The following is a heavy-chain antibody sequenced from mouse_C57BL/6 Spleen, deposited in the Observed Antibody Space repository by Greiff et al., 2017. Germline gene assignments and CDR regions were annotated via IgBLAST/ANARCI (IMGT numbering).Heavy chain of an antibody. D-gene: IGHD4-1*01. CDR2: INPDSSTI. CDR3: ATGTRYFDV. J-gene: IGHJ1*03. V-gene: IGHV4-1*01. CDR1: GIAFSRYW. Sequence: EVKLLESGGGLVLPGASLKLSCAASGIAFSRYWMSWVRRAPGKGLEWIGEINPDSSTINYAPSLKDKFIISRDNAKNTLYLQMSTVRSEDTALYYCATGTRYFDVWGTGTTLTVSS.